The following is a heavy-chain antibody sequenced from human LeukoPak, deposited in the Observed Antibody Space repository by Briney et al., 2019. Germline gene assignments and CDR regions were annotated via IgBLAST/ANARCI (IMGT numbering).Heavy chain of an antibody. V-gene: IGHV4-34*01. CDR2: INHSGST. D-gene: IGHD4-17*01. CDR3: ARGRYGDSFDY. CDR1: GGSISGYY. Sequence: SETLSLTCTVSGGSISGYYWSWIRQPPGKGLEWIGEINHSGSTNYNPSLKSRVTISVDTSKNQFSLKLSSVTAADTAVYYCARGRYGDSFDYWGQGTLVTVSS. J-gene: IGHJ4*02.